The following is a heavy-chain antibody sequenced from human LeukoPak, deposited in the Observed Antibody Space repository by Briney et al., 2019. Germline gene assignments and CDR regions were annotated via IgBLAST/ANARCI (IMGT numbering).Heavy chain of an antibody. D-gene: IGHD3-22*01. J-gene: IGHJ3*02. CDR1: GYTFTSYD. CDR2: MNSNSGNT. V-gene: IGHV1-8*01. Sequence: ASVKVSCKASGYTFTSYDINWVRQATGQGLEWMGWMNSNSGNTGYAQKFQGRVTMTRNTSISTAYMELSSLRSEDTAVYYCARERSAYYRGAFDIWGQGTMVTVSS. CDR3: ARERSAYYRGAFDI.